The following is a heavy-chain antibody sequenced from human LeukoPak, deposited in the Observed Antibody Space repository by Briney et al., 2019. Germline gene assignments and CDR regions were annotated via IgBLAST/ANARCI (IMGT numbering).Heavy chain of an antibody. J-gene: IGHJ4*02. V-gene: IGHV3-21*01. CDR1: GFTFSSYS. D-gene: IGHD5-12*01. Sequence: KAGGSLRLSCAASGFTFSSYSMNWVRQAPGKGLEWVSSISSSSSYIYYADSVKGRFTISRDNAKNSLYLQMNSLRAEDTAVYYCAREHSGYARYFDYWGQGTLVTVSS. CDR2: ISSSSSYI. CDR3: AREHSGYARYFDY.